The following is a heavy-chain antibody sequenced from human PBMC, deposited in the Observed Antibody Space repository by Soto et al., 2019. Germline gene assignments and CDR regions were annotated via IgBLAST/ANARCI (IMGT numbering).Heavy chain of an antibody. CDR1: GFTFTSSA. J-gene: IGHJ6*02. CDR3: AAVGRNSGYSGDDTRAYYYYGMDV. Sequence: SVKVSCKASGFTFTSSAVQWVRQARGQRLEWIGWIVVGSGNTNYAQKFQERVTITRDMSTSTAYMELSSLRSEDTAVYYGAAVGRNSGYSGDDTRAYYYYGMDVWG. CDR2: IVVGSGNT. V-gene: IGHV1-58*01. D-gene: IGHD5-12*01.